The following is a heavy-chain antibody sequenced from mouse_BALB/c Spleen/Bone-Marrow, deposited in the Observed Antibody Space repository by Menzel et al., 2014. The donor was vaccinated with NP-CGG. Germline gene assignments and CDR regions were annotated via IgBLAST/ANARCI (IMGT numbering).Heavy chain of an antibody. J-gene: IGHJ2*01. CDR3: TKGNYFFDY. V-gene: IGHV1S22*01. Sequence: LKQSGSELVRPGASVKLSCKASGYTFINYWIHWVKQRPGQGLEWIGNFYPGSGTTNYDEKFKTKATLTVDTFSSTAYMQLSSPTSEDSAVYYCTKGNYFFDYWGQGTTLTVSS. D-gene: IGHD2-1*01. CDR1: GYTFINYW. CDR2: FYPGSGTT.